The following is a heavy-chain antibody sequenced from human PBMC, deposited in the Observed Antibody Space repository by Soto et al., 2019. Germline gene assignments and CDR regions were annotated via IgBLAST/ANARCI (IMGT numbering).Heavy chain of an antibody. CDR3: ASCLKYYYDSSGPQRCG. CDR2: IYHSGST. D-gene: IGHD3-22*01. Sequence: QVQLQESGPGLVKPSGTLSLTCAVSGGSISSSNWWSWVRQPPGKGLEWIGEIYHSGSTNYNPSLKSRVNISVDKSKNQFSLKLSSVTAADTAVYYCASCLKYYYDSSGPQRCGWGQGTLVTVSS. V-gene: IGHV4-4*02. J-gene: IGHJ4*02. CDR1: GGSISSSNW.